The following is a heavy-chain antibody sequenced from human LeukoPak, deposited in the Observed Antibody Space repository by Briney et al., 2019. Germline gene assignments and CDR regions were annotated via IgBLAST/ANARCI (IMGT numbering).Heavy chain of an antibody. V-gene: IGHV3-23*01. D-gene: IGHD6-13*01. J-gene: IGHJ4*02. CDR2: ISGSGGST. CDR1: GFTFTIYA. CDR3: ARDTSYSSSYDY. Sequence: GGSLRLSCAASGFTFTIYAMAWVRQAPGKGLEWVSSISGSGGSTYYADSVKGRFTISRDNAKNSLYLQMNSLRAEDTAVYYCARDTSYSSSYDYWGQGTLVTVSS.